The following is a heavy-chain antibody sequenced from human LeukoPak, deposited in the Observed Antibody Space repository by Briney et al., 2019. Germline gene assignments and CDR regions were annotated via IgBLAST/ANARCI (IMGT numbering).Heavy chain of an antibody. CDR1: GFTFSSYA. D-gene: IGHD3-3*01. CDR2: ISGSNTYI. Sequence: GGSLRLSCAASGFTFSSYAMSWVRQAPGKGLEWVSSISGSNTYIKYADSVKGRFTISRDNDKNSLYLQMNSLRAEDTAVYYCARVSWSGYQHYFYYMDVWGKGTTVTVSS. V-gene: IGHV3-21*01. CDR3: ARVSWSGYQHYFYYMDV. J-gene: IGHJ6*03.